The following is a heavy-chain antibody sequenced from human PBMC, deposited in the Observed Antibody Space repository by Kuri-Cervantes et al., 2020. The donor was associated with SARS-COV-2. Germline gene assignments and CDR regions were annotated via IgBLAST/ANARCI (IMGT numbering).Heavy chain of an antibody. CDR3: ARQRVYCSSTSCYGRGWFDP. CDR2: MNPNSGNT. D-gene: IGHD2-2*01. CDR1: GYTFTGYY. V-gene: IGHV1-8*03. Sequence: ASVKVSCKASGYTFTGYYMHWVRQATGQGLEWMGWMNPNSGNTGYAQKFQSRVTITRNTSISTAYMELSSLRSEDTAVYYCARQRVYCSSTSCYGRGWFDPWGQGTLVTVSS. J-gene: IGHJ5*02.